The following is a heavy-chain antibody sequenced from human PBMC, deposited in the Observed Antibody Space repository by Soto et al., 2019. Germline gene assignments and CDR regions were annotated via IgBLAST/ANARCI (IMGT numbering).Heavy chain of an antibody. CDR3: TRAPVSGSYCFDF. V-gene: IGHV4-61*01. Sequence: PSETLSLTCTVSGSSVSSGNYYWSWIRQPPGKGLEWIGYIFHTGTTNYNPSLKSRVTISLDTSMNQFSLKLSSVTPADTAVYYCTRAPVSGSYCFDFWGQGTPVTVSS. D-gene: IGHD1-26*01. J-gene: IGHJ4*02. CDR2: IFHTGTT. CDR1: GSSVSSGNYY.